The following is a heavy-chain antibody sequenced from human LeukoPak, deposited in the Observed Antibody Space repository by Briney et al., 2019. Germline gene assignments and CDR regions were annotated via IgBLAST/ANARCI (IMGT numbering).Heavy chain of an antibody. V-gene: IGHV3-30*04. CDR2: ISYDGSNK. CDR3: STLYRLDP. CDR1: GFTFSSYA. Sequence: GGSLRLSCAASGFTFSSYAMHWVRQAPGKGLEWVAVISYDGSNKYYADPVKGRFTISRDNSKNTLYLQMNSLRAEDTAVYYCSTLYRLDPWGQGTLVTVSS. D-gene: IGHD2/OR15-2a*01. J-gene: IGHJ5*02.